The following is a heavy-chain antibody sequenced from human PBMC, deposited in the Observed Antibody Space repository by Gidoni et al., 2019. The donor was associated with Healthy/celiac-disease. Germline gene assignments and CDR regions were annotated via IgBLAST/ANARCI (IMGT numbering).Heavy chain of an antibody. J-gene: IGHJ4*02. Sequence: EVQLVESGGGLVKPGGSLRLSCAASGFTFSSYSMNWVRQAPEKGLEWVSSISSSSSYIYYADSVKGRFTISRDNAKNSLYLQMNSLRAEDTAVYYCARDYGDQTTRYLDYWGQGTLVTVSS. CDR1: GFTFSSYS. V-gene: IGHV3-21*01. D-gene: IGHD4-17*01. CDR3: ARDYGDQTTRYLDY. CDR2: ISSSSSYI.